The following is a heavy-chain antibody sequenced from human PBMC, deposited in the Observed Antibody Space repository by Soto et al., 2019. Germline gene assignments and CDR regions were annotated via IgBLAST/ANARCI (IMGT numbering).Heavy chain of an antibody. CDR3: ARGPPSASAFDY. CDR1: GYTFTGYY. CDR2: TNPQSGVT. Sequence: ASVKVSCKASGYTFTGYYLHWVRQAPGQGLEWMGWTNPQSGVTKSAQQFQGRVTMTRDTSITTAYMEVTSLRSDDTAVFYCARGPPSASAFDYWGHGTLVTVSS. V-gene: IGHV1-2*02. J-gene: IGHJ4*01.